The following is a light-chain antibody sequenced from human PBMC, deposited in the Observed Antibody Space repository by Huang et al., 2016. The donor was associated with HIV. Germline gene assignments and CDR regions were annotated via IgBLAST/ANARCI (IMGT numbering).Light chain of an antibody. CDR1: QGISNS. J-gene: IGKJ5*01. V-gene: IGKV1-NL1*01. Sequence: DIQMTQSPSSLSASVGDRVTITCRASQGISNSLAWYQQKPGKAPKLLLYAASRLKSGVPSRVSGSGSGTDYTLTISSLQPEDFATYYCQQYYSTPPITFGQGTRLEIK. CDR3: QQYYSTPPIT. CDR2: AAS.